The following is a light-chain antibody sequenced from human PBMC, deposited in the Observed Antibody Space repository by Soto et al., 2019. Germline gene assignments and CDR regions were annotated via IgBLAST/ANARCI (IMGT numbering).Light chain of an antibody. Sequence: EIVLTQSPATLSLSPGERATLSCRASQSVSSYLAWYQQKPGQVPRLVIYDASNRATGIPGRFSGSGSGTDFTLTISSLEPEDFGAYYCQQRSSWPRTFGQGTKVEIK. CDR1: QSVSSY. CDR2: DAS. V-gene: IGKV3-11*01. CDR3: QQRSSWPRT. J-gene: IGKJ1*01.